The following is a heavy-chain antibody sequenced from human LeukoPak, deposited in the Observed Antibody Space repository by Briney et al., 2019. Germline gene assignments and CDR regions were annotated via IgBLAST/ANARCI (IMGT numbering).Heavy chain of an antibody. Sequence: ASVKVSCKTSGYTFTKYAVNWVRQAPGQGLEWMGWISAYNGNTNYAQKFQGRVTMTRNTSISTAYMELSSLRSEDTAVYYCARGGDYYDSSGYPYYYYYMDVWGKGTTVTISS. D-gene: IGHD3-22*01. J-gene: IGHJ6*03. CDR3: ARGGDYYDSSGYPYYYYYMDV. CDR1: GYTFTKYA. CDR2: ISAYNGNT. V-gene: IGHV1-8*01.